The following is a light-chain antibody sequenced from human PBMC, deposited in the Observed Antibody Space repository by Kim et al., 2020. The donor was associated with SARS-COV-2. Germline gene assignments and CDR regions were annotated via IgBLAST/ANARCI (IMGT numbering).Light chain of an antibody. V-gene: IGKV1-6*01. CDR2: AAS. CDR1: QGIRND. Sequence: ASIGDSVTITCRPSQGIRNDLRWYQQKPGQAPKVLVYAASSLQPGVPSRFSGSGSDTDFTLTISSLQPEDAATYYCLQDYTYPWTFGQGTKVDIK. CDR3: LQDYTYPWT. J-gene: IGKJ1*01.